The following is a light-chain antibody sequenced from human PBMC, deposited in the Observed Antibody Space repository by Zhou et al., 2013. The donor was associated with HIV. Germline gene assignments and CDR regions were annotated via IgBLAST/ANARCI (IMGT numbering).Light chain of an antibody. CDR3: LQHNSFPYT. CDR1: QGISNS. J-gene: IGKJ2*01. CDR2: GAS. V-gene: IGKV1-17*03. Sequence: DIQMTQSPSAMSASVGDRVIITCRASQGISNSVAWFQQKPGNAPKRLIYGASTVQSGVPSRFSGSGSGTEFTLTISSLQPEDFATYYCLQHNSFPYTFGQGTKLDIK.